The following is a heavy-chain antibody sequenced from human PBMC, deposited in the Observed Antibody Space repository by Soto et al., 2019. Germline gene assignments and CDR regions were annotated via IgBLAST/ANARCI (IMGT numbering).Heavy chain of an antibody. V-gene: IGHV2-5*02. CDR3: AHSRCGGDCLQSYSSHYYYGMDV. CDR1: GFSLSTSGVG. D-gene: IGHD2-21*02. J-gene: IGHJ6*02. CDR2: IYWDDDK. Sequence: QITLKESGPTLVRPTQTLTLTCTFSGFSLSTSGVGVGWIRQPPGKALEWLALIYWDDDKRYSPSLKSRLTITKGTSKHQVVLTMTNMDPVDTATYYCAHSRCGGDCLQSYSSHYYYGMDVWGQGTTVTVSS.